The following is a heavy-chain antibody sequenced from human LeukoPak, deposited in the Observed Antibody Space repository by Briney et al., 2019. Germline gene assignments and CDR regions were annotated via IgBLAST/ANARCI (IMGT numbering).Heavy chain of an antibody. CDR3: ARGPGYSSGFSWFDP. CDR1: GYTFTSYA. CDR2: INAGNGNT. D-gene: IGHD6-19*01. J-gene: IGHJ5*02. V-gene: IGHV1-3*01. Sequence: ASVKVSCKASGYTFTSYAMHWVRQAPGQRLEWMGWINAGNGNTKYSQKFQGRVTITRDTSASTAYMELSGLRSEDTAVYYCARGPGYSSGFSWFDPWGQGTLVTVSS.